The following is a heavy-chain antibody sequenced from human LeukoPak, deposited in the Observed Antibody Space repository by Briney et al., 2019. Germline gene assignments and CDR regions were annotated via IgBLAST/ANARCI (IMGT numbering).Heavy chain of an antibody. V-gene: IGHV1-69*13. Sequence: ASVKVSCKASGGTFSSYAISWVRQAPGQGLEWMGGIIPIFGTANYAQKFQGRVTITADESTSTAYMELSSLRSEDTAVYYCARDLGEATNPLYYYYYMDVWGKGTTVTVSS. CDR3: ARDLGEATNPLYYYYYMDV. CDR1: GGTFSSYA. J-gene: IGHJ6*03. CDR2: IIPIFGTA. D-gene: IGHD5-12*01.